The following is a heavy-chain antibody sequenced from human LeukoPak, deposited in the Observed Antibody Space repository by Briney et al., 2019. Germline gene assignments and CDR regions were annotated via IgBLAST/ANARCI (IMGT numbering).Heavy chain of an antibody. CDR3: AKDISESGYDILTGYYFDY. CDR2: INPNSGGT. J-gene: IGHJ4*02. CDR1: GYTFTGYY. D-gene: IGHD3-9*01. Sequence: ASVKVSCKASGYTFTGYYMHWVRQAPGQGLEWMGWINPNSGGTNYAQKFQGRVTMTRDTSTSTVYMELSSLRAEDTALYYCAKDISESGYDILTGYYFDYWGQGTLVTVSS. V-gene: IGHV1-2*02.